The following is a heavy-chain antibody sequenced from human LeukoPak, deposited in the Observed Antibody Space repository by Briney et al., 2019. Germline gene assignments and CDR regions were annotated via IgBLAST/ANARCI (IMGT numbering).Heavy chain of an antibody. Sequence: SVKVSCRASGYTFTSYGISWVRQAPGQGLEWMGGIIPIFGTANYAQKFQGRVTITADESTSTAYMELSRLTSEDTAVYYCARMSGYCSGDSCYGNNWFDPWGQGTLVTVSS. CDR2: IIPIFGTA. D-gene: IGHD2-15*01. J-gene: IGHJ5*02. CDR3: ARMSGYCSGDSCYGNNWFDP. CDR1: GYTFTSYG. V-gene: IGHV1-69*13.